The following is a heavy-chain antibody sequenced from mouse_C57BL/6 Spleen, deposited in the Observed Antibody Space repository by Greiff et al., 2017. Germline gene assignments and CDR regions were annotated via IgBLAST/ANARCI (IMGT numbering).Heavy chain of an antibody. J-gene: IGHJ4*01. D-gene: IGHD1-1*01. V-gene: IGHV7-3*01. CDR1: GFTFTDYY. Sequence: EVMLVESGGGLVQPGGSLSLSCAASGFTFTDYYMSWVRQPPGQALEWLGFIRNKANGYTTEYSASVKGRFTISRDNSQSILYLQMNALRAEDSATYYCARFPVVAKDYAMDYWGQGTSVTVSS. CDR3: ARFPVVAKDYAMDY. CDR2: IRNKANGYTT.